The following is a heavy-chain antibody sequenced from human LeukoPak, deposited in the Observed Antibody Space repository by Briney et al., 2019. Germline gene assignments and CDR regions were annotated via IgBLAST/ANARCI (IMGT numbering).Heavy chain of an antibody. CDR2: INPNSGGT. CDR1: GYTFTGYY. D-gene: IGHD6-19*01. J-gene: IGHJ4*02. Sequence: ASVKVSCKASGYTFTGYYMHWVRQAPGRGLEWMGWINPNSGGTNYAQKFQGRVTMTRDTSISTAYMELSRLRSDDTAVYYCARGYIAVAGTPTNYWGQGTLVTVSS. CDR3: ARGYIAVAGTPTNY. V-gene: IGHV1-2*02.